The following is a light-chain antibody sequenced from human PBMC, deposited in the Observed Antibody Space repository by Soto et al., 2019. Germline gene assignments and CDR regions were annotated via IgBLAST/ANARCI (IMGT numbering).Light chain of an antibody. CDR2: DAS. Sequence: DIQMTQSPSTLSASVGDKVTITCRASQSISSWLAWYQQKPGKAPKLLIYDASSLESGVPSRFSGSGSGTEFTFTISSLQPDDFATYYCQQYNSYRTFGQGT. J-gene: IGKJ1*01. CDR3: QQYNSYRT. CDR1: QSISSW. V-gene: IGKV1-5*01.